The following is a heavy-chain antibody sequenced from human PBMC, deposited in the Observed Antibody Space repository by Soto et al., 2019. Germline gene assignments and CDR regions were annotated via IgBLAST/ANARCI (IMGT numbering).Heavy chain of an antibody. CDR2: ITGSGSTT. Sequence: EVQLLESGGGLVQPGGSLRLSCAATGFTFSNYAMSWARQAPGKGLEWVSSITGSGSTTSYADSVKGRFTISRDNSKNTLFLQMNSLRAEDTAVYYCVKSYSSGWYAHFDYWGQGTLLTVSS. CDR3: VKSYSSGWYAHFDY. V-gene: IGHV3-23*01. CDR1: GFTFSNYA. D-gene: IGHD6-19*01. J-gene: IGHJ4*02.